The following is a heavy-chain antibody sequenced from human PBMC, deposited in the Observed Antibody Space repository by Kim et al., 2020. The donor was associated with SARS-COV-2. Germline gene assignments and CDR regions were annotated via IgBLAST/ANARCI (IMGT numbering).Heavy chain of an antibody. CDR3: ARLPVDTAMDY. J-gene: IGHJ4*02. CDR2: T. Sequence: TNYNPSLKSRVTISVDTSKNQFSLKLSSVTAADTAVYYCARLPVDTAMDYWGQGTLVTVSS. V-gene: IGHV4-59*08. D-gene: IGHD5-18*01.